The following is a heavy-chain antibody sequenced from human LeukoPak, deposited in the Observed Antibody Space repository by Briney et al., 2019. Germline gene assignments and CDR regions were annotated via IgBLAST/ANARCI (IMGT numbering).Heavy chain of an antibody. Sequence: GGSLRLSCAASGFTFSSYGMHWVRQAPGKGLEWVAVIWYGGSNKYYADSVKGRFTISRDNSKNTLYLQMNSLRAEDTAVYYCAKDVYYYDSSGYFLLDYWGQGTLVTVSS. CDR2: IWYGGSNK. V-gene: IGHV3-33*06. D-gene: IGHD3-22*01. J-gene: IGHJ4*02. CDR1: GFTFSSYG. CDR3: AKDVYYYDSSGYFLLDY.